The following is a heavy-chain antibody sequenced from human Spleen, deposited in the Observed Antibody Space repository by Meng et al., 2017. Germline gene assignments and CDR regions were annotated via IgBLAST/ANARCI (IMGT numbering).Heavy chain of an antibody. CDR2: ISGSGGST. J-gene: IGHJ4*02. Sequence: GESLKISCAASGFPFSSYAMIWVRQAPGKGLEWVSGISGSGGSTYYADSVKGRFTISRDNSGNTLYLQMNSLRAEDTAVYYCAKDTSGSYYLHSFDCWGQGTLVTVSS. D-gene: IGHD1-26*01. CDR3: AKDTSGSYYLHSFDC. V-gene: IGHV3-23*01. CDR1: GFPFSSYA.